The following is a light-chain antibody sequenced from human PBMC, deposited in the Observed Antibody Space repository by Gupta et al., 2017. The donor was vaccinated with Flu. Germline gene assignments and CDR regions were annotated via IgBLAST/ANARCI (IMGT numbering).Light chain of an antibody. CDR1: QSVSSN. J-gene: IGKJ3*01. Sequence: DIVMTQSPATLSVSPGERATLSCRASQSVSSNLAWYQQKPGQAPRLLIYGASTRATGIPARFSGSGSGTDFTLTISSLQSEDFAVYYCQQYKNWVNFGPGTKVHIK. CDR3: QQYKNWVN. V-gene: IGKV3-15*01. CDR2: GAS.